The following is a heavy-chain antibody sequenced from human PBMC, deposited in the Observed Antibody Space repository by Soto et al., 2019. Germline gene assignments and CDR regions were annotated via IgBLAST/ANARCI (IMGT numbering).Heavy chain of an antibody. CDR2: IGTAGDT. CDR3: ARGGYYDSSGYYMFDY. J-gene: IGHJ4*02. V-gene: IGHV3-13*04. Sequence: EVQLVESGGGLVQPGGSLRLSCAASGFTFSSYDRHWVRQATGKGLEWVSAIGTAGDTYYPGSVKGRFTISRENAKNSLYLQMSSLRAGDTAVYYCARGGYYDSSGYYMFDYWGQGTLVTVSS. D-gene: IGHD3-22*01. CDR1: GFTFSSYD.